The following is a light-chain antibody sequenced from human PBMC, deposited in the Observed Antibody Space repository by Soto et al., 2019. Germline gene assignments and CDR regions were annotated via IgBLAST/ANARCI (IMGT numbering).Light chain of an antibody. J-gene: IGKJ4*01. CDR3: QQRSNWPLT. Sequence: EIVLTQSPATLSLSPGERATLSCRASQSVSSYLAWYQQKPGQAPRLLIYDASNRATGIPARFSGSGSGTDFTLTSSRLEPEYFAVYYCQQRSNWPLTFGGGTKVEIK. CDR2: DAS. V-gene: IGKV3-11*01. CDR1: QSVSSY.